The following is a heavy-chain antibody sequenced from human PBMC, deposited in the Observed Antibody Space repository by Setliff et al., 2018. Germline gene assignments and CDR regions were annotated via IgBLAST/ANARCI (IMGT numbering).Heavy chain of an antibody. CDR1: GGSFDTYY. D-gene: IGHD3-3*01. Sequence: SETLSLTCNVYGGSFDTYYWSWIRQPPGKGLEWFGEINHSGSGDYNPSFKGRVSISVDTAENQVSLKVNSVTAADTGVYYCARLNFWSGFWYFTLWGQGTPVTV. V-gene: IGHV4-34*01. J-gene: IGHJ4*02. CDR3: ARLNFWSGFWYFTL. CDR2: INHSGSG.